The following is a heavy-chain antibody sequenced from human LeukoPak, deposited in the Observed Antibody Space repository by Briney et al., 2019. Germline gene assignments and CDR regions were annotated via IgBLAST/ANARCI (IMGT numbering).Heavy chain of an antibody. V-gene: IGHV1-24*01. D-gene: IGHD3-22*01. CDR3: AINRYYYDSSGYYEYFQH. CDR1: GYTLTELS. CDR2: FDPEDGET. Sequence: ASVKVSCKVSGYTLTELSMHWVRQAPGKGLEWMGGFDPEDGETIYAQKFQGRVTMTEDTSIDTAYMELSSLRSEDTAVYYCAINRYYYDSSGYYEYFQHWGQGTLVTVSS. J-gene: IGHJ1*01.